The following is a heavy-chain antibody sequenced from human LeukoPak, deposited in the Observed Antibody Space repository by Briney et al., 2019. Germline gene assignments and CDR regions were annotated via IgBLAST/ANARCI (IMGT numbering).Heavy chain of an antibody. CDR2: IYYGGST. CDR1: GGSISSSSYS. Sequence: SETLSLTCTVSGGSISSSSYSWGWIRQPPGKGLEWIGNIYYGGSTYYIPSLKRRVTISVETSKNQLSLKLSSVTAADTAVYYCARQGRDYGSGSYYKRTPDYWGQGTLVTVSS. D-gene: IGHD3-10*01. CDR3: ARQGRDYGSGSYYKRTPDY. V-gene: IGHV4-39*01. J-gene: IGHJ4*02.